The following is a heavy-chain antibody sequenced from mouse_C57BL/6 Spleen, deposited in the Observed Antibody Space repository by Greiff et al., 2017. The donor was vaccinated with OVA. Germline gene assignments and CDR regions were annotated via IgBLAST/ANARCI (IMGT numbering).Heavy chain of an antibody. J-gene: IGHJ3*01. CDR1: GFNITDDY. CDR3: TAYDYGFAY. V-gene: IGHV14-4*01. Sequence: EVKLQESGAELVRPGASVKLSCTASGFNITDDYMHWVKQRPEQGLEWIGRIDPENGDTEYASKFQGKATITADTSSNTAYLQLSSLTSEYTAVYYCTAYDYGFAYWGQGTLVTVSA. D-gene: IGHD2-4*01. CDR2: IDPENGDT.